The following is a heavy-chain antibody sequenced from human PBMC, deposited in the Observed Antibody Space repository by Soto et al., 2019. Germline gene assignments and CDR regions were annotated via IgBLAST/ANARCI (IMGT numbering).Heavy chain of an antibody. D-gene: IGHD6-13*01. J-gene: IGHJ6*02. CDR3: AKDIIAAAEAYYYGMDV. CDR2: ISYDGSNK. Sequence: GGSLRLSCAASGFTFSSYGMHWVRQAPGKGLEWVAVISYDGSNKYYADSVKGRFTISRDNSKNTLYLQMNSLRAEDTAVYYCAKDIIAAAEAYYYGMDVWGQGTTVTVSS. V-gene: IGHV3-30*18. CDR1: GFTFSSYG.